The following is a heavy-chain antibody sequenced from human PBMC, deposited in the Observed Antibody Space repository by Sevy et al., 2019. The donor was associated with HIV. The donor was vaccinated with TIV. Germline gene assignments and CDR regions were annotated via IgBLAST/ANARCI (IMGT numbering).Heavy chain of an antibody. CDR1: GDSVSSKGAA. CDR2: TYYRSKWYA. Sequence: SQTLSLTCGISGDSVSSKGAAWNWIRQSPSRGLEWLGRTYYRSKWYATYAVSVKSRLIINPDTSKNQFSLHLKSVTPEDAAVYYCARAVTTCDGQGCNYFDSWGQGTLVTVSS. D-gene: IGHD4-17*01. V-gene: IGHV6-1*01. J-gene: IGHJ4*02. CDR3: ARAVTTCDGQGCNYFDS.